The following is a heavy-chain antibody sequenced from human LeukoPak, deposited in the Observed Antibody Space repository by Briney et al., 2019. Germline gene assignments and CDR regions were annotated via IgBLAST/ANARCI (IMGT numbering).Heavy chain of an antibody. Sequence: SETLSLTCTVSGYSISSGYYWGWIRQPPGKGLEWIGSIYHSGSTYHNPSLKSRVTISVDTSKNQFSLKLSSVTAADTAVYYCARVGITFGGVIVHACDYWGQGTLVTVSS. D-gene: IGHD3-16*02. CDR3: ARVGITFGGVIVHACDY. CDR1: GYSISSGYY. V-gene: IGHV4-38-2*02. CDR2: IYHSGST. J-gene: IGHJ4*02.